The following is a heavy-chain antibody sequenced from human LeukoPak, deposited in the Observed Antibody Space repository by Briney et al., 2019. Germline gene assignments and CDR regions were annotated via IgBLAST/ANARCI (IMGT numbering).Heavy chain of an antibody. V-gene: IGHV3-74*01. CDR1: GFTFSSYW. Sequence: GGSLRLSCAASGFTFSSYWMHWVRQAPGKGLVWVSRISSDGSSTTYADSVKGRFTISRDNAKNSLYLQMNSLRAEDTALYYCARNFGGGDSSGPYSWGQGTQVTVSS. CDR2: ISSDGSST. CDR3: ARNFGGGDSSGPYS. J-gene: IGHJ4*02. D-gene: IGHD3-22*01.